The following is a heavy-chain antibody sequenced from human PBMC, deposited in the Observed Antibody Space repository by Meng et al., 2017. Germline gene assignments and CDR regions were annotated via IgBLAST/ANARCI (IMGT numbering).Heavy chain of an antibody. CDR1: GGTFSSYA. CDR3: ARGGYDFWSGYYLPNYYYGMDV. J-gene: IGHJ6*02. Sequence: SVKVSCKASGGTFSSYAISWVRQAPGQGLEWMGGIIPIFGTANYAQKFQGGVTITADESTSTAYMELSSLRSEDTAVYYCARGGYDFWSGYYLPNYYYGMDVWGQGTTVTVSS. CDR2: IIPIFGTA. V-gene: IGHV1-69*13. D-gene: IGHD3-3*01.